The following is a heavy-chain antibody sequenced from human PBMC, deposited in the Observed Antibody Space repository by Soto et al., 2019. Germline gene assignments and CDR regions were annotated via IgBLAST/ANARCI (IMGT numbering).Heavy chain of an antibody. V-gene: IGHV1-8*01. CDR1: GYTFTRYD. D-gene: IGHD2-2*01. CDR2: MNPNSGNT. J-gene: IGHJ6*03. Sequence: GASVKVFCKASGYTFTRYDINWVRPATGQGLEWMGWMNPNSGNTGYAQKFQGRVTMTRNTSISTAYMELSSLRSGDTAVYYCARIYIVVVPGDLAYYYYYYMDVWGKGTTVTVSS. CDR3: ARIYIVVVPGDLAYYYYYYMDV.